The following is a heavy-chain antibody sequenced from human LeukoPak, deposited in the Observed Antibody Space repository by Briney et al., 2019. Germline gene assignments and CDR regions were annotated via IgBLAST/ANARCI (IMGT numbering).Heavy chain of an antibody. CDR2: ISGSGGST. CDR3: AKEVAGRCSSTSCYADDAFDI. J-gene: IGHJ3*02. D-gene: IGHD2-2*01. Sequence: PGGSLRLSCAASGFTFSSYAMSWVRQAPGKGLEWVSAISGSGGSTYYADSVKGRFTISRDNSKNTLYLQMNSLRAEDTAVYYCAKEVAGRCSSTSCYADDAFDIWGQGTMVTVSS. V-gene: IGHV3-23*01. CDR1: GFTFSSYA.